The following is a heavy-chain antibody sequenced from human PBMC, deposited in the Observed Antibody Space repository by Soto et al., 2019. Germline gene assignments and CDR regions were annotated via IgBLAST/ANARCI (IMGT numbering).Heavy chain of an antibody. CDR3: AHGLWRGDKAWFDP. J-gene: IGHJ5*02. Sequence: QITLKESGPTRVKPTQTLTLTCTFSGFSLTTSGVGVGWIRQPPGKALEWLALIYWDDDKRYSPSLKTRLTTXKXTXXNQVVLTITNMDPVDTATYYCAHGLWRGDKAWFDPWGQGTLVTVSS. D-gene: IGHD3-3*01. CDR2: IYWDDDK. CDR1: GFSLTTSGVG. V-gene: IGHV2-5*02.